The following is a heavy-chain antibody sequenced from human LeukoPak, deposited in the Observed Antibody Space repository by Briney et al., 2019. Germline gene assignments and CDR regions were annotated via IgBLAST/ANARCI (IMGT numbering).Heavy chain of an antibody. D-gene: IGHD4-11*01. V-gene: IGHV3-66*01. CDR2: IYSGGST. CDR3: ARVTTDYYYGMDV. Sequence: GGSLRLSCAASGFTVSSNYMSWVRQAPGKGLEWVSVIYSGGSTYYADSVKGRFTISRDNSKNTLYLQMNSLRAEDTAVHYCARVTTDYYYGMDVWGQGTTVTVSS. J-gene: IGHJ6*02. CDR1: GFTVSSNY.